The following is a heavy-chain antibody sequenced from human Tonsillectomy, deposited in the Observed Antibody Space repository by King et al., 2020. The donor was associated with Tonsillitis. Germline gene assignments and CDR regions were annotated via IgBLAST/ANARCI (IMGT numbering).Heavy chain of an antibody. V-gene: IGHV5-51*01. J-gene: IGHJ3*02. D-gene: IGHD7-27*01. Sequence: QLVQSGAEVKKAGESLKISCKGSGYSFTNYWIGWVRHMPGKGLEFLGIIYPVNSDTRYSPSFQGQVTISADKSIITAYLQWSSLKASDTGIYYCARLGAGDLATSDIWGQGTMVTVSS. CDR1: GYSFTNYW. CDR2: IYPVNSDT. CDR3: ARLGAGDLATSDI.